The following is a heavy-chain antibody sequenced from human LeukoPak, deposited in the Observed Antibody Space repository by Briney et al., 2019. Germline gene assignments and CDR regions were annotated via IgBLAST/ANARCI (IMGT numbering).Heavy chain of an antibody. J-gene: IGHJ5*02. CDR1: GFTFSSYW. CDR3: TRDFDAATGS. CDR2: INGDGSRT. D-gene: IGHD3-9*01. V-gene: IGHV3-74*01. Sequence: GGSLRLSCAASGFTFSSYWMHWVRQAPGKGLVWVSRINGDGSRTNCADSVKGRFTVSRDNAENTLYLQMNSLRVEDTAVYYCTRDFDAATGSWGQGTLVTVSS.